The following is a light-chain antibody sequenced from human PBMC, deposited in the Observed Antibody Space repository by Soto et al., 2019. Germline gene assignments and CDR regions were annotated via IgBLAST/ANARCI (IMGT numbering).Light chain of an antibody. J-gene: IGLJ2*01. V-gene: IGLV3-1*01. CDR3: QAWDSSTVV. CDR1: KLGDKY. CDR2: QDS. Sequence: SYELTQPPSVSVSPGQTASITCSGDKLGDKYACWYQQKPGQSPVLVIYQDSKRPSGIPERFSGSNSGNTATLPISGTQAMAEADYYCQAWDSSTVVFGGRTKLTVL.